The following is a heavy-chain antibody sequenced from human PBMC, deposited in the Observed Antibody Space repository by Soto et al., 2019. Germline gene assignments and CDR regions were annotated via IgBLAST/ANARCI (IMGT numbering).Heavy chain of an antibody. CDR1: GYTFTSYA. J-gene: IGHJ5*02. CDR3: AREQFITIFGVVQNWFDP. Sequence: ASVKVSCKASGYTFTSYAMHWVRQAPGQRLEWMGWINAGNGNTKYSQKFQGRVTITRDTSASTAYMELSSLRPEDTAVYYCAREQFITIFGVVQNWFDPWGQGTLVTVSS. CDR2: INAGNGNT. D-gene: IGHD3-3*01. V-gene: IGHV1-3*01.